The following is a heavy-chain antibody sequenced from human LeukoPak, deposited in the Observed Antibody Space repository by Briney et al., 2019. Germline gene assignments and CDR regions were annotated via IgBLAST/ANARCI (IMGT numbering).Heavy chain of an antibody. D-gene: IGHD1-26*01. CDR2: MNPNSGNT. Sequence: GASVKVSCKASGYTFTSYDINWVRQATGQGLEWVGWMNPNSGNTGYAQKFQGRVTMTRNTSIGTAYMELSSLRSDDTAAYYCAITMRRNSGSYFIGYYFDYWGQGTLVTVSS. V-gene: IGHV1-8*01. CDR1: GYTFTSYD. CDR3: AITMRRNSGSYFIGYYFDY. J-gene: IGHJ4*02.